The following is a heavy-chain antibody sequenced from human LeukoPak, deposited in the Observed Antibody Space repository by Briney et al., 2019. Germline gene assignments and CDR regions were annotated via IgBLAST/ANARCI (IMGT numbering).Heavy chain of an antibody. CDR1: GGSISSYY. J-gene: IGHJ4*02. Sequence: SETLSLTCTVSGGSISSYYWSWIRQPPGKGLEWIGYIYTSGSTNYNPSLKSRVTISVDTSKNQFSLKLSSVTAADTAVYYCARDGCSSTSCYTQARFDYWGQGTLVTVSS. D-gene: IGHD2-2*01. CDR3: ARDGCSSTSCYTQARFDY. V-gene: IGHV4-4*09. CDR2: IYTSGST.